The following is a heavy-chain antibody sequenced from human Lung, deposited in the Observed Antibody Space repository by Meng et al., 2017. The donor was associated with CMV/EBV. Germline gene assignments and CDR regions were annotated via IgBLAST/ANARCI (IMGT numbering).Heavy chain of an antibody. J-gene: IGHJ5*02. D-gene: IGHD3-10*01. Sequence: VQVEGAGPGLVKPSETRPLCCIVAVGSIRNYIWSLIRQPPGKGLEWIGYIYYSGSTNYNPSLKSRVTISVDTSKNQFSLKLSSVTAADTAVYYCAREEGIGGFDPWGQGTLVTVSS. CDR1: VGSIRNYI. CDR2: IYYSGST. CDR3: AREEGIGGFDP. V-gene: IGHV4-59*01.